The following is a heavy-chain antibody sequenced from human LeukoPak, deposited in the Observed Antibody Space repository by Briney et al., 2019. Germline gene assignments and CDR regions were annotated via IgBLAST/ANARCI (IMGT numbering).Heavy chain of an antibody. V-gene: IGHV3-30*02. CDR2: IRYGGSNK. CDR3: AKDWSVFFEQQRARLIFDY. D-gene: IGHD6-25*01. Sequence: PWGSLRLPCAASGFTFSSYCMHWVRQAPGKGLEWVAFIRYGGSNKYYADSVKGRFTIYRDNSKNTLYLQMHSLRAEDTAVYYCAKDWSVFFEQQRARLIFDYWGQRTLVTVSS. CDR1: GFTFSSYC. J-gene: IGHJ4*02.